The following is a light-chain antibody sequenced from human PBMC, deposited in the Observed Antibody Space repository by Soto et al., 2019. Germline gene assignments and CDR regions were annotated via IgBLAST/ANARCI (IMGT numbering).Light chain of an antibody. CDR3: QQYNSGPYT. V-gene: IGKV3-15*01. CDR1: QSVSSN. CDR2: GAS. Sequence: EIVMTQSPATLSVSPGERATLSCRASQSVSSNLAWYQQKPGQAPRLLMYGASTRATGVPARFSGSGSGTEFTLIISSLQSEDFAVYYCQQYNSGPYTFGQGTKLEI. J-gene: IGKJ2*01.